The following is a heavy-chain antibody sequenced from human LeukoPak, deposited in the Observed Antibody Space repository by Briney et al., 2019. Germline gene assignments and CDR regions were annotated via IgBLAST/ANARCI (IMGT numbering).Heavy chain of an antibody. V-gene: IGHV3-74*03. D-gene: IGHD2-21*01. Sequence: PGGSLRLSCAASGFILRVYWMHWVRQAPAQGLVWVARVNTQGTGTAYGDAVKGRFTISRDNAKNTLFLQMNSLTVGDTGFYYCVRDCDVVASHWGQGTLGTVSS. CDR1: GFILRVYW. CDR2: VNTQGTGT. CDR3: VRDCDVVASH. J-gene: IGHJ1*01.